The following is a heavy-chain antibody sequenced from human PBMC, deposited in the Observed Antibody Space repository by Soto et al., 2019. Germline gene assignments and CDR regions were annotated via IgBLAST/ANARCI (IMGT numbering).Heavy chain of an antibody. J-gene: IGHJ6*02. Sequence: QVQLVQSGAEVKKPGASVKVSCKASGYTFTSYDINWVRQATGQGLEWMGWMNPNSGNTGYAQKFQGRVTMTRNTSISTASMELSSLRSEDTAVYYGARDYYGSGSYNHYYYYGMDVWGQGTTVTVSS. D-gene: IGHD3-10*01. V-gene: IGHV1-8*01. CDR2: MNPNSGNT. CDR1: GYTFTSYD. CDR3: ARDYYGSGSYNHYYYYGMDV.